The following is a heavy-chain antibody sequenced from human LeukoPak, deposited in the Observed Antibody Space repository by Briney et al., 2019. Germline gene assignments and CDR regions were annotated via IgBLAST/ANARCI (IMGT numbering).Heavy chain of an antibody. V-gene: IGHV4-39*01. CDR2: IYYSGST. J-gene: IGHJ6*03. CDR1: GGSISSSSYY. Sequence: SETLSLTCTVSGGSISSSSYYWGWIRQPPGKGLEWIGSIYYSGSTYYNPSLKSRVTISVDTSKNQFSLKLSPVTAADTAVYYCARRSGVYDSSGYYYPYYYYYMDVWGKGTTVTVSS. CDR3: ARRSGVYDSSGYYYPYYYYYMDV. D-gene: IGHD3-22*01.